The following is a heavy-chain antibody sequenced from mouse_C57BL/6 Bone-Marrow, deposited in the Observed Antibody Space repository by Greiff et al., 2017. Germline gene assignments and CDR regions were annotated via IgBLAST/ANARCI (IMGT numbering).Heavy chain of an antibody. J-gene: IGHJ4*01. D-gene: IGHD1-1*01. CDR1: GYTFTNYW. Sequence: VKLVESGAELVRPGTSVKMSCKASGYTFTNYWIGWAKQRPGHGLEWIGDIYPGGGYTNYNEKFKGKATLTADKSSSTAYMQFSSLTSEDSAIYYCARSGYYGFYYAMDYWGQGTSVTVSS. CDR2: IYPGGGYT. CDR3: ARSGYYGFYYAMDY. V-gene: IGHV1-63*01.